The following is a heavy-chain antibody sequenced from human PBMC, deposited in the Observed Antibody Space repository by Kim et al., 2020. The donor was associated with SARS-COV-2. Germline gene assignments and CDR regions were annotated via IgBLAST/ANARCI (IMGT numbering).Heavy chain of an antibody. Sequence: YAASVNGRFTISRDDSKNTAYLQMTGLRTEDTAVYYCASGPSGWTEYFQHWGQGTLVSVSS. J-gene: IGHJ1*01. D-gene: IGHD6-19*01. V-gene: IGHV3-73*01. CDR3: ASGPSGWTEYFQH.